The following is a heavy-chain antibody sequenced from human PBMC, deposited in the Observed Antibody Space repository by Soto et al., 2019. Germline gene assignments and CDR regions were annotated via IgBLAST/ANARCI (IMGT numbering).Heavy chain of an antibody. J-gene: IGHJ4*02. CDR2: IMPIFAAP. D-gene: IGHD2-15*01. CDR3: ATGARYCSGGSCYPDD. CDR1: GGTISTNV. Sequence: QVQLMQSGAEVKKPGSSVKVSCKASGGTISTNVISWVRQAPGQGLEWMGEIMPIFAAPNNAQKFQGRLTITADTSTTTVYMELISLTSEDTAVYFCATGARYCSGGSCYPDDWGQGTLVIVSS. V-gene: IGHV1-69*06.